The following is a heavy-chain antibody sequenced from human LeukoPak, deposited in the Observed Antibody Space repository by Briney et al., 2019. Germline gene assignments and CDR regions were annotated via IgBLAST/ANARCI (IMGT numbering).Heavy chain of an antibody. CDR1: GGSFSGYY. V-gene: IGHV4-34*01. Sequence: SETLSLTCAVYGGSFSGYYWSWIRQPPGKGLEWIGEINRSGSTNYNPSLKSRVTISVDTSKNQFSLKLSSVTAADTAVYYCATQIAVAGTEGGWFDPWGQGTLVTVSS. D-gene: IGHD6-19*01. J-gene: IGHJ5*02. CDR3: ATQIAVAGTEGGWFDP. CDR2: INRSGST.